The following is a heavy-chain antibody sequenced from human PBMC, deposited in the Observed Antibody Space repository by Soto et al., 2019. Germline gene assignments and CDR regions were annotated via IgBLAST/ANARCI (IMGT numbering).Heavy chain of an antibody. CDR1: GYTFTSYY. V-gene: IGHV1-46*01. D-gene: IGHD3-3*01. CDR2: INPSGGST. J-gene: IGHJ6*02. CDR3: ARDTGRYDFWSGYDGSMNGMDV. Sequence: ASVKVSCKASGYTFTSYYMHWVRQAPGQGLEWMGIINPSGGSTSYAQKFQGRVTMTRDTSTSTVYMELSSLRSEDTAVYYCARDTGRYDFWSGYDGSMNGMDVWGQGTTVTVSS.